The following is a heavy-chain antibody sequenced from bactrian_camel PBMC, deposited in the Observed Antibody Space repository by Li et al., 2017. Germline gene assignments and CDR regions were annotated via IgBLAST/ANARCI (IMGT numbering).Heavy chain of an antibody. CDR2: IYDDDA. J-gene: IGHJ4*01. CDR3: AAGPWYTDEYKY. V-gene: IGHV3S9*01. CDR1: GFTFSRYG. D-gene: IGHD6*01. Sequence: HVQLVESGGGLVQPGGSLMLSCDASGFTFSRYGMVWVRQAPGKGLEWVSGIYDDDAYYTDSVKGRFTISRDNTKNTVYLQMISLESEDTALYYCAAGPWYTDEYKYWGQGTQVTVS.